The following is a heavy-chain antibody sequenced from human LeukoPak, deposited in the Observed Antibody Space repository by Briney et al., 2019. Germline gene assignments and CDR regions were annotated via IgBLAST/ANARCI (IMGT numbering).Heavy chain of an antibody. CDR3: ARDRVVPAAIGSDYMDV. Sequence: PSETLSLTCTVSGGSISSYYWSWIRQPPGKGLEWIGYIYYSGSTNYNPSLKSRVTISVDTSKNQFSLKLSSVTAADTAVYYCARDRVVPAAIGSDYMDVWGKGTTVTVSS. J-gene: IGHJ6*03. V-gene: IGHV4-59*01. CDR2: IYYSGST. CDR1: GGSISSYY. D-gene: IGHD2-2*02.